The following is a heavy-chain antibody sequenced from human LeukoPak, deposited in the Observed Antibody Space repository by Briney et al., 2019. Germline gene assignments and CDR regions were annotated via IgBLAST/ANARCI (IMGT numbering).Heavy chain of an antibody. D-gene: IGHD2-15*01. J-gene: IGHJ4*02. CDR1: GFTFSSYA. CDR2: ISYDGSNK. CDR3: ARDYCSGGSCYFDY. Sequence: GRSLRLSCAASGFTFSSYAMHWVRQAPGKGLEWVAVISYDGSNKYYADSVKGRFTISGDNSKNTLYLQMNSLRAEDTAVYYCARDYCSGGSCYFDYWGQGTLVTVSS. V-gene: IGHV3-30*04.